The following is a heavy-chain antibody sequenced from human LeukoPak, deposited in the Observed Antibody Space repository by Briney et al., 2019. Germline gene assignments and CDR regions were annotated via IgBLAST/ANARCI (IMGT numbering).Heavy chain of an antibody. CDR3: ARDVMGSGSYYLDY. CDR1: GSTLTSYY. Sequence: ASVKVSSTASGSTLTSYYMHWVRQAPGQGLEWMGIINPSGGSTSYAQKFQGRVTMTRDTSTSTVYMELSSLRSEDTAVYYCARDVMGSGSYYLDYWGQGTLVTVSS. J-gene: IGHJ4*02. CDR2: INPSGGST. D-gene: IGHD3-10*01. V-gene: IGHV1-46*01.